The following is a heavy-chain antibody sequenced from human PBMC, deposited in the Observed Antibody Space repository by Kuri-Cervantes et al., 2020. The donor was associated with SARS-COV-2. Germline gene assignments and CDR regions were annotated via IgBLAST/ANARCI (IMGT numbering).Heavy chain of an antibody. CDR2: ISGSGGST. J-gene: IGHJ4*02. Sequence: GESLKISCAASGFTFSSYAMSWVRQAPGKGLEWVSAISGSGGSTYYADSVKGRFTISRDNVKNSLYLQMNSLRAEDTAVYYCARVSSPAGGSDDFFDYWGQGTLVTVSS. D-gene: IGHD3-16*01. V-gene: IGHV3-23*01. CDR3: ARVSSPAGGSDDFFDY. CDR1: GFTFSSYA.